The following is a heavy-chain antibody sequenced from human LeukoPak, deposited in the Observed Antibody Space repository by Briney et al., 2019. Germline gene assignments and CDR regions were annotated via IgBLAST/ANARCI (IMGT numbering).Heavy chain of an antibody. D-gene: IGHD1-26*01. Sequence: GGSLRLSCAASGFTFSSYAMSWVRQAPGKGLEWVADIKQDGSEIHYVDSVKGRFTISRDNAKNSLYLQMNSLRVEDTAVYSCVRWESGIQENSFDIWGQGTLVTVSS. J-gene: IGHJ3*02. CDR1: GFTFSSYA. V-gene: IGHV3-7*03. CDR3: VRWESGIQENSFDI. CDR2: IKQDGSEI.